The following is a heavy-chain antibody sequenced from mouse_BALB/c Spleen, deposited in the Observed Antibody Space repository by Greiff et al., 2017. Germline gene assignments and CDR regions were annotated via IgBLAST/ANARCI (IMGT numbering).Heavy chain of an antibody. Sequence: EVQLVESGGGLVKPGGSLKLSCAASGFTFSSYAMSWVRQTPEKRLEWVASISSGGSTYYPDSVKGRFTISRDNARNILYLQMSSLRSEDTAMYYCARGDGYEYYFDYWGQGTTLTVSS. J-gene: IGHJ2*01. CDR1: GFTFSSYA. CDR3: ARGDGYEYYFDY. V-gene: IGHV5-6-5*01. CDR2: ISSGGST. D-gene: IGHD2-2*01.